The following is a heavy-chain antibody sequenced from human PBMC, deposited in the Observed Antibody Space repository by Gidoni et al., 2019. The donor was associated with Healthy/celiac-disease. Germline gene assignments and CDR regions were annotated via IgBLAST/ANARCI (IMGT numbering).Heavy chain of an antibody. CDR2: INAGNGNT. CDR3: ARDHEKYQLLQGNWFDH. J-gene: IGHJ5*02. CDR1: GYTFTSYA. D-gene: IGHD2-2*01. V-gene: IGHV1-3*01. Sequence: QVQLVQSGAEVKKPGASVKVSCKASGYTFTSYAMHWLRQAPGQRLEWMGWINAGNGNTKYSQKFQGRVTITRDTSASTAYMELSSLRSEDTAVYYCARDHEKYQLLQGNWFDHWGQGTLVTVSS.